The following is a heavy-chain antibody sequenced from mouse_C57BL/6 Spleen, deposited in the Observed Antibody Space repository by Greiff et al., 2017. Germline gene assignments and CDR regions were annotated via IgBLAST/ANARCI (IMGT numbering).Heavy chain of an antibody. Sequence: QVQLQQPGAELVRPGSSVKLSCKASGYTFTSYWMHWVKQRPIQGLEWIGNIDPSDSETHYNQKFKDKATLTVDKSSSTAYMLLSSLTSEDSAVYYCARELTGTPFDYWGKGTTLTVSS. V-gene: IGHV1-52*01. CDR2: IDPSDSET. CDR1: GYTFTSYW. CDR3: ARELTGTPFDY. D-gene: IGHD4-1*01. J-gene: IGHJ2*01.